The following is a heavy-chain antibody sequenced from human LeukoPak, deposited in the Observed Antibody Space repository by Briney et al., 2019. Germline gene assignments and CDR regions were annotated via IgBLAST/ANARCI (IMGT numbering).Heavy chain of an antibody. CDR3: AGSTIFGVVSSAFDI. CDR2: INPNSGGT. D-gene: IGHD3-3*01. CDR1: GYTFTGYY. Sequence: ASVKVSCKASGYTFTGYYMHWVRQAPGQGLEWMGWINPNSGGTNYAQKFQGRVTMTRDTSISTAYMELGRLRSDDTAVYYCAGSTIFGVVSSAFDIWGQGTMVTVSS. V-gene: IGHV1-2*02. J-gene: IGHJ3*02.